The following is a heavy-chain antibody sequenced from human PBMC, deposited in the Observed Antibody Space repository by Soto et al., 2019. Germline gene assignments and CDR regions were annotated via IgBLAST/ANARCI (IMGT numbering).Heavy chain of an antibody. V-gene: IGHV3-21*02. CDR2: ISSSSFSI. J-gene: IGHJ6*01. CDR3: ARHELSNIYGMEV. D-gene: IGHD3-10*01. Sequence: EVQLVESGGGLVKPGGSLRLSCAASGFTFSSYSMNWVRQAPGKGLEWVSSISSSSFSINYADSVKGRFSISRDNAQNSLHLQLNNLRAEHTAVYSCARHELSNIYGMEVWGQGTTVTVSS. CDR1: GFTFSSYS.